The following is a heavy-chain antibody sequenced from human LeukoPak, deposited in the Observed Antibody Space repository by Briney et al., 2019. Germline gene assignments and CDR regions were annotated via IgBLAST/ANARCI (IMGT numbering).Heavy chain of an antibody. V-gene: IGHV1-69*05. CDR3: ASSRPLLTYYYDSTGPLHY. J-gene: IGHJ4*02. CDR2: IIPIFGTA. Sequence: GASVKVSCKASGGTFSSYAISWVRQARGQGREWMGRIIPIFGTANYAQKFQGRVTITTDESTSTAYMELSSLRSEDTAVYYCASSRPLLTYYYDSTGPLHYWGQGTLVTVSS. CDR1: GGTFSSYA. D-gene: IGHD3-22*01.